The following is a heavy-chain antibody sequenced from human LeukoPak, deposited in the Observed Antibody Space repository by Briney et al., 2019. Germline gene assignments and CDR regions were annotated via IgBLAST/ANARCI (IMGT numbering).Heavy chain of an antibody. D-gene: IGHD3-10*01. J-gene: IGHJ4*02. CDR3: AKDGSALWFGELSSYSGY. CDR1: GFTFSRYG. Sequence: GGSLRLSCAASGFTFSRYGMSWVRQAPGKGLEWVSGISGSDGTTQYADSVKGRFTISRDISENTLYLQMNSLRAEDTAVYYCAKDGSALWFGELSSYSGYWGQGTLVTVSS. CDR2: ISGSDGTT. V-gene: IGHV3-23*01.